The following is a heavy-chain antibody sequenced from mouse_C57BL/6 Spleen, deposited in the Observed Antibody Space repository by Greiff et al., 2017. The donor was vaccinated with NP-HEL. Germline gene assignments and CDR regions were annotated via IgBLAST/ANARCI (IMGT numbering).Heavy chain of an antibody. J-gene: IGHJ2*01. V-gene: IGHV1-22*01. CDR1: GYTFTDYN. CDR2: INPNNGGT. CDR3: ASGDYFDY. Sequence: EVQLQQSGPELVKMSCKASGYTFTDYNMHWVKQSHGKSLEWIGYINPNNGGTSYNQKFKGKATLTVNKSSSTAYMELRSLTSEDSAVYYCASGDYFDYWGQGTTLTVSS.